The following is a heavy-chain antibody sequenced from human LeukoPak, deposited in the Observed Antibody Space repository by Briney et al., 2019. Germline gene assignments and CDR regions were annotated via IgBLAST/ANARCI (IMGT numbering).Heavy chain of an antibody. CDR1: GDSINSGGYF. CDR3: TRGVGLRTGAYYFDY. CDR2: IYYSGST. V-gene: IGHV4-31*03. Sequence: SETLSLTCTVSGDSINSGGYFWSWIRQHPGKGLEWIGYIYYSGSTYYNPSLKSRVTISVDTSKNQFSLNLSSVTAADTAVYYCTRGVGLRTGAYYFDYWGQGTLVTVSS. J-gene: IGHJ4*02. D-gene: IGHD3/OR15-3a*01.